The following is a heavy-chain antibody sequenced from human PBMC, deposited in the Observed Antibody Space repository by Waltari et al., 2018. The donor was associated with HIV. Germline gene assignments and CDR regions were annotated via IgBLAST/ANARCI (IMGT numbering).Heavy chain of an antibody. CDR1: GGSFSGYY. D-gene: IGHD3-10*02. Sequence: QVQLQQWGAGLLKPSETLSLTCAVYGGSFSGYYWGWIRQSPGRGLEWIGEINHSGSTRSNPSLKSRVTISVDTSKNQFSLRLRFVTAADTAGYYCSRVNFYVRALPYFQPWGQGTLVTVSS. V-gene: IGHV4-34*01. J-gene: IGHJ1*01. CDR2: INHSGST. CDR3: SRVNFYVRALPYFQP.